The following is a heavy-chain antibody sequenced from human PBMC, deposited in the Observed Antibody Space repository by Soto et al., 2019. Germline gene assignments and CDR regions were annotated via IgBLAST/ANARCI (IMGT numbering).Heavy chain of an antibody. CDR1: GVTFSNYD. V-gene: IGHV3-13*05. Sequence: GGSLRLSCAASGVTFSNYDMHWVRQTTGKGLEWVSAIGTTGDPYYPGSVKGRFTISRDNAKNSLYLQMNSLTVEDTGVYFCGRRSSGRYSEVDFWGQGTPATVSS. CDR3: GRRSSGRYSEVDF. CDR2: IGTTGDP. J-gene: IGHJ4*02. D-gene: IGHD6-19*01.